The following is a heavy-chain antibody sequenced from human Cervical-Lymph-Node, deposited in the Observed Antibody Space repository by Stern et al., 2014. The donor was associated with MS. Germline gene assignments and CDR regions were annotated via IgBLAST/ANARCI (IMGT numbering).Heavy chain of an antibody. Sequence: QVQLQESGPGLVKPSGTLSLTCAVSGGSISSSNWRSWVRQPPGKGLEWICKIYQSVSTSYNPSLKSRVTISVDKSKNQFSLKLISVTAADTAAYYCARGSHYYDSLLELWGRGTLVTVSS. CDR2: IYQSVST. CDR1: GGSISSSNW. D-gene: IGHD3-22*01. CDR3: ARGSHYYDSLLEL. V-gene: IGHV4-4*02. J-gene: IGHJ2*01.